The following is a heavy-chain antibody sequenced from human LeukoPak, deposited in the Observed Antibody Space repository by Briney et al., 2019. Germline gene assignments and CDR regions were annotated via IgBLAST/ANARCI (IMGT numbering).Heavy chain of an antibody. CDR2: INPNSGGT. Sequence: ASVKVSCKASGYTFTSYGISWVRQAPGQGLEWMGWINPNSGGTNYAQKFQGRVTMTRDTSISTAYMELSRLRSDDTAVYYCARGDDFWSGPGDAFDIWGQGTMVTVSS. V-gene: IGHV1-2*02. CDR3: ARGDDFWSGPGDAFDI. J-gene: IGHJ3*02. CDR1: GYTFTSYG. D-gene: IGHD3-3*01.